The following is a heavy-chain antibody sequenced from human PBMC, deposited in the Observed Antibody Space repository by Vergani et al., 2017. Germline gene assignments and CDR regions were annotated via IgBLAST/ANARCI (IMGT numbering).Heavy chain of an antibody. D-gene: IGHD2-21*01. CDR3: ARDGGEYDKDALDV. CDR2: IYTSGAT. V-gene: IGHV4-61*02. Sequence: QVQLQESGPGLVKPSQTLSLTCTVSGGSFSTGGQSWTWLRQSAGKGLEWLGRIYTSGATNYNPSLRSRAIMSVDASKNQFSLKLTSVTAADTAVYYCARDGGEYDKDALDVWGQGTKVTVTS. CDR1: GGSFSTGGQS. J-gene: IGHJ3*01.